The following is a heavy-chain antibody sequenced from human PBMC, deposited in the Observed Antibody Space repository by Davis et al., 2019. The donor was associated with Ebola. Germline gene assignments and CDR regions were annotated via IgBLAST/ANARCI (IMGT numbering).Heavy chain of an antibody. V-gene: IGHV3-23*01. J-gene: IGHJ4*02. CDR2: ISGSGDNT. CDR3: AISQRTWDMEN. CDR1: GFTFSTYA. Sequence: PGGSLRISCAASGFTFSTYAMSWVRQAPGKGLEWVSAISGSGDNTYYADSVKGRFTISRDNSKNTLYLQVNSLRADDTAIYYCAISQRTWDMENWGQGTLVTVSS. D-gene: IGHD6-25*01.